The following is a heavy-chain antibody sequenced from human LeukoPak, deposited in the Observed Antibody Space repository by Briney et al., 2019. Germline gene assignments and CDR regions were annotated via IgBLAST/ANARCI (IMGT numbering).Heavy chain of an antibody. V-gene: IGHV7-4-1*02. CDR1: GDTFSSSA. Sequence: RRASVKVSCKASGDTFSSSAISWVRQAPGQGLEWMGWINTNTGNPTYAQGFTGRFVFSSDTSVSTAYLQISSLKAEDTAVYYCARVRRGYYDSNVYHFDYWGQGTLVTVSS. D-gene: IGHD3-22*01. CDR3: ARVRRGYYDSNVYHFDY. J-gene: IGHJ4*02. CDR2: INTNTGNP.